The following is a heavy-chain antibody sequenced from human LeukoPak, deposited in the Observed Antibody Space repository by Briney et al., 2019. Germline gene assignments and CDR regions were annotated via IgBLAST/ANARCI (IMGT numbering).Heavy chain of an antibody. V-gene: IGHV4-34*01. D-gene: IGHD6-13*01. CDR3: ARIAAAGTDYFDY. CDR2: INHSGST. J-gene: IGHJ4*02. Sequence: LEXIGEINHSGSTNYNPSLKSRVTISVDTSKNQFSLKLSSVTAADTAVYYCARIAAAGTDYFDYWGQGTLVTLSS.